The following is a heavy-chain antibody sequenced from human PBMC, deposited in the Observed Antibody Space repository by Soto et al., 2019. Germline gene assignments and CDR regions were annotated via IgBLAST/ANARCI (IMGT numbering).Heavy chain of an antibody. CDR1: GFTFSSYA. V-gene: IGHV3-23*01. D-gene: IGHD3-10*01. CDR2: ISGSGGST. CDR3: AKDSLKSSYYYYGMDV. Sequence: LRLSCAASGFTFSSYAMSWVRQAPGKGLEWVSAISGSGGSTYYADSVKGRFTISRDNSKNTLYLQMNSLRAEDTAVYYCAKDSLKSSYYYYGMDVWGQGTTVTVSS. J-gene: IGHJ6*02.